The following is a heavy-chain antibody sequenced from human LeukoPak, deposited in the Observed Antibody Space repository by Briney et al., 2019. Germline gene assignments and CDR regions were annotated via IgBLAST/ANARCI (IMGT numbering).Heavy chain of an antibody. V-gene: IGHV3-7*01. CDR2: IKQDGSEK. J-gene: IGHJ6*02. Sequence: GGSLRLSCAASGFTFSSYWMSWVRQAPGMGLEWVANIKQDGSEKYYVDSVKGRFTISRDNAKNSLYLQMNSLRAEDTAVYYCARDKGEADALYYYYYGMDVWGQGTTVTVSS. CDR3: ARDKGEADALYYYYYGMDV. D-gene: IGHD2-21*01. CDR1: GFTFSSYW.